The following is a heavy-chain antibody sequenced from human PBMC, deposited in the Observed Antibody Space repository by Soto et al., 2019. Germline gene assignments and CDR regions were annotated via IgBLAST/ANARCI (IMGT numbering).Heavy chain of an antibody. V-gene: IGHV3-9*01. J-gene: IGHJ5*02. CDR1: GFTFDDYA. CDR2: ISWNSGSI. Sequence: EVQLVESGGGLVQPGRSLRLSCAASGFTFDDYAMHWVRQAPGKGLEWVSGISWNSGSIGYADSVKGRFTISRDNAKNSLYLQMNSLRAEDTALYYCAKDADYYGSGSYYNGFDPWGQGTLVIVSS. D-gene: IGHD3-10*01. CDR3: AKDADYYGSGSYYNGFDP.